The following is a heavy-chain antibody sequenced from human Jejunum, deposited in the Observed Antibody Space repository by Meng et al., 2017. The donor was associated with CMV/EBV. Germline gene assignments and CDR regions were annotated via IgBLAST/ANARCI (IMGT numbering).Heavy chain of an antibody. V-gene: IGHV1-2*02. CDR3: ARDMWSGNSDYFDY. D-gene: IGHD3-3*01. CDR1: GYNFTDFY. J-gene: IGHJ4*02. CDR2: VDPKSGGT. Sequence: QVQLVQSGAEVKTAGASVKVSCKDYGYNFTDFYIHWVRQAPGQGPEWMGWVDPKSGGTLYAQKFQGRVTMTRDTSISTVYMELSRLQSDDTATYYCARDMWSGNSDYFDYWGQGTLVTVSS.